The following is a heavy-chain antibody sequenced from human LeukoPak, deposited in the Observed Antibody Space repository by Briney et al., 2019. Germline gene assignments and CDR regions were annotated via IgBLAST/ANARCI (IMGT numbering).Heavy chain of an antibody. D-gene: IGHD2-2*01. Sequence: PSETLSLTCTVSGDSISSYYWSWIRQSPGKGLEWIGYIYYSGSTNYNPSLKSRVTISVDTSKNQFSLKLSSVTAADTAVYYCAREDCSGTSCSEYVWGQGTTVTVSS. V-gene: IGHV4-59*01. J-gene: IGHJ6*02. CDR3: AREDCSGTSCSEYV. CDR1: GDSISSYY. CDR2: IYYSGST.